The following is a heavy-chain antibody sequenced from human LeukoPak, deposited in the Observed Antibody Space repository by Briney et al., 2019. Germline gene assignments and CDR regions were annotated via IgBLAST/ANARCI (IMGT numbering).Heavy chain of an antibody. D-gene: IGHD1-26*01. CDR2: ISYDGSNK. V-gene: IGHV3-30*18. CDR3: AKTLYDSGSSYYYYYGMDV. CDR1: GFTFSSYG. J-gene: IGHJ6*02. Sequence: GRSLRLSCAASGFTFSSYGMHWVRQAPGKGLEWVAVISYDGSNKYYADSVKGRFTISRDNSKNTLYLQMNSPRAEDTAVYYCAKTLYDSGSSYYYYYGMDVWGQGTTVTVSS.